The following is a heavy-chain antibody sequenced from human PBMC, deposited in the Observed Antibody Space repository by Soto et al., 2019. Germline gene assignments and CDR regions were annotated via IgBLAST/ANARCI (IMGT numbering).Heavy chain of an antibody. J-gene: IGHJ4*02. CDR2: IKGDGINT. CDR1: GFTFSTYW. V-gene: IGHV3-74*01. Sequence: EVQLVESGGGLVQPGGSLRLSCAASGFTFSTYWMHWVRQAPGKGLVWVSYIKGDGINTTYADSVKGRFTISRDNAKNTLYLHMNSLRGDDTAVYYCARSSLPYYFDSWGQGTLVTVSS. CDR3: ARSSLPYYFDS. D-gene: IGHD2-15*01.